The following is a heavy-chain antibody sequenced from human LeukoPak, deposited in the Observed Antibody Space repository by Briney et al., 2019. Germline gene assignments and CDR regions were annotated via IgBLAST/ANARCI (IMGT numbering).Heavy chain of an antibody. CDR3: AKREGDSSGYYYVSYYYGMDV. CDR2: ISSSSSTI. Sequence: SGGSLRLSCAASGFTFSSYSMNWVRQAPGKGLEWVSYISSSSSTIYYADSVKGRFTISRDNSKNTLYLQMNSLRAEDTAVYYCAKREGDSSGYYYVSYYYGMDVWGQGTTVTVSS. J-gene: IGHJ6*02. V-gene: IGHV3-48*01. CDR1: GFTFSSYS. D-gene: IGHD3-22*01.